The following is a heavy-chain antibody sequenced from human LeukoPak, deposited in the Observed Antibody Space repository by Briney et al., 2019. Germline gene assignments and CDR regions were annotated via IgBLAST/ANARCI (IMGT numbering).Heavy chain of an antibody. J-gene: IGHJ4*02. CDR1: GGSMSGYY. D-gene: IGHD6-13*01. V-gene: IGHV4-59*01. CDR3: ASGGAAAGFYYFDY. Sequence: KPSETLSLTCTVSGGSMSGYYWSWIRQPPGKGLEWIGYIYYSGSTNYNPSLKSRVTISVDTSKNQFSLKLSSVTAADTAVYYCASGGAAAGFYYFDYWGQGTLVTVSS. CDR2: IYYSGST.